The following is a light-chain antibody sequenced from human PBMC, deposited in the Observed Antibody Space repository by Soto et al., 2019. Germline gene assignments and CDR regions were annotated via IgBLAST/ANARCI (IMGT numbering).Light chain of an antibody. J-gene: IGKJ5*01. CDR2: AAS. Sequence: IERSQSPSSLSASVGYRVTITCGASQDIAAYLAWYQHKPGRAPELLIHAASSLQSGVPSRFSGSGSGTDFTLTINSLQTEDFATYYCQQAYSFTITFGQGTRLEIK. CDR1: QDIAAY. V-gene: IGKV1-12*01. CDR3: QQAYSFTIT.